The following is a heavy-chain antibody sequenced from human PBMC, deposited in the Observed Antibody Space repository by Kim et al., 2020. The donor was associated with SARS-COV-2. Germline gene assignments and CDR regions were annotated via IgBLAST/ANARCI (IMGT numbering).Heavy chain of an antibody. J-gene: IGHJ4*02. CDR2: IWYDGSNK. V-gene: IGHV3-33*08. CDR1: GFTFSSYG. D-gene: IGHD4-17*01. Sequence: GGSLRLSCAASGFTFSSYGMHWVRQAPGKGLEWVAVIWYDGSNKYYADSVKGRFTISRDNSKNTLYLQMNSLRAEDTAVYYCARDSPIPYGDLDYWGQGTLVTVSS. CDR3: ARDSPIPYGDLDY.